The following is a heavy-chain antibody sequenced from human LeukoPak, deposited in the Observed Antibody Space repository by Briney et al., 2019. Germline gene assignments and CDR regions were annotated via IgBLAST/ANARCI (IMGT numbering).Heavy chain of an antibody. CDR2: INHSGST. J-gene: IGHJ5*02. V-gene: IGHV4-34*01. CDR1: GGSFSGYY. Sequence: SETLSLTCAVYGGSFSGYYWRWIRQPPGKGLEWIGEINHSGSTNYNPSPKSRVTISVDTSKNQFSLKLSSVTAADTAVYYCARGKPTYIVVVVAATPSNWFDPWGQGTLVTVSS. D-gene: IGHD2-15*01. CDR3: ARGKPTYIVVVVAATPSNWFDP.